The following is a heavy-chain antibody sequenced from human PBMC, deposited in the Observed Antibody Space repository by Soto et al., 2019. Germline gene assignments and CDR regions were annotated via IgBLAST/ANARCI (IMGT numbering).Heavy chain of an antibody. D-gene: IGHD1-26*01. Sequence: ASVKVSCKASGYTFTNYVINWVRQATGQGLEWIGRVNPSSGKTEYAEKFQGRLTMTRDTSITTAYMDLSSLRSEDTAVYYCAYFPGYWGQGTLVTVSS. CDR1: GYTFTNYV. CDR2: VNPSSGKT. CDR3: AYFPGY. J-gene: IGHJ4*02. V-gene: IGHV1-8*02.